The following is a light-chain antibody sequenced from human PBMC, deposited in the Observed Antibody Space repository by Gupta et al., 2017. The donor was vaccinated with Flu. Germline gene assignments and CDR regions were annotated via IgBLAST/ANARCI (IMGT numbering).Light chain of an antibody. CDR2: EDN. Sequence: YELTQPPSVSVSPGQTVSITCSGNNLGDKYASWYQQKPGQSPVLVIYEDNKRPSGLPDRFFGSNSGNTATLTISGTQAVDEADYYCLAWDSNTIFVFGTGTKVTVL. CDR1: NLGDKY. J-gene: IGLJ1*01. CDR3: LAWDSNTIFV. V-gene: IGLV3-1*01.